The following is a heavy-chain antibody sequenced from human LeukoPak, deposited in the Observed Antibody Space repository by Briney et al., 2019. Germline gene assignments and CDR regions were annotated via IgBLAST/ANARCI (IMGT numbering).Heavy chain of an antibody. D-gene: IGHD3-10*01. CDR3: AKQGTGVTEFYVMDV. V-gene: IGHV3-23*01. J-gene: IGHJ6*02. Sequence: GGSLRLSCAASGFTFRNYAMRWVRQAPGKGVGWGSVIIGSTLCTYSAASVMGRFTISRNNSKNTLSLQMNSLRAEDTAVYYCAKQGTGVTEFYVMDVWGQGTTVTVSS. CDR1: GFTFRNYA. CDR2: IIGSTLCT.